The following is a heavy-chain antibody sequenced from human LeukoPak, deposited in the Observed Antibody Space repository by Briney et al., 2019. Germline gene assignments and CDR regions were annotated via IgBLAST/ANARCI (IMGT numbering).Heavy chain of an antibody. CDR1: GGKFDHFA. CDR3: ARGPPFNQYFHH. J-gene: IGHJ1*01. Sequence: ASVKVSCKASGGKFDHFAFSWVRQAPGQGLEWMGWMNPNSGNTGYAQKFQGRVTITRNTSISTAYMELSSLRSEDTAVYYCARGPPFNQYFHHWGQGTLVTVSS. V-gene: IGHV1-8*03. CDR2: MNPNSGNT. D-gene: IGHD1-14*01.